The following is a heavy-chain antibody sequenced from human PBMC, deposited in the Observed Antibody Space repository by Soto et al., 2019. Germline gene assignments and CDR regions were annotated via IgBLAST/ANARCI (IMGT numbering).Heavy chain of an antibody. J-gene: IGHJ5*02. CDR1: GGTFSSYA. V-gene: IGHV1-69*06. Sequence: SVKVSCKASGGTFSSYAISWVRQSPVQGLEWMGGIIPIFGTANYAQKFQGRVTITADKSTSTAYMELSSLRSEDTAVYYCARVREWLVIGAWFDPWGQGTLVTVSS. CDR2: IIPIFGTA. CDR3: ARVREWLVIGAWFDP. D-gene: IGHD6-19*01.